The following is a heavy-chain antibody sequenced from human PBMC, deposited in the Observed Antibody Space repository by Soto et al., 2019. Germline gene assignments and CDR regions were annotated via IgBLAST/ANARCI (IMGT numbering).Heavy chain of an antibody. D-gene: IGHD3-22*01. J-gene: IGHJ3*02. Sequence: SETLSLTCTVSGGSISSYYWSWIRQPPGKGLEWIGYIYYSGSTNYNPSLKSRVTISVDTSKNQFSLKLSSVTAADTAVYYCAGWRTYYYDSSRLDAFDIWGQGTMVTVSS. CDR2: IYYSGST. V-gene: IGHV4-59*01. CDR3: AGWRTYYYDSSRLDAFDI. CDR1: GGSISSYY.